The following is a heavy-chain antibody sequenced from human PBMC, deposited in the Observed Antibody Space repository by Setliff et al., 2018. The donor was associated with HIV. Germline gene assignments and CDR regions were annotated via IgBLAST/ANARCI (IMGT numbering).Heavy chain of an antibody. J-gene: IGHJ4*02. CDR2: IFYSGDT. CDR1: GGSFSGYY. V-gene: IGHV4-34*01. D-gene: IGHD1-26*01. Sequence: PSETLSLTCAVYGGSFSGYYWSWIRQPPGKGLEWIGSIFYSGDTYYNPSLKSRVTISIDTSKNHFSLKVTSVTAADTAVYYCARGSIGLGSYRNAYYFDFWGQGVLVTVS. CDR3: ARGSIGLGSYRNAYYFDF.